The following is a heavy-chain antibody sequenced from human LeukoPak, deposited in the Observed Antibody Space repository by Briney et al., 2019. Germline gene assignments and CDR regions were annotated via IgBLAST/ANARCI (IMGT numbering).Heavy chain of an antibody. J-gene: IGHJ4*02. CDR1: GYTFSGYY. CDR2: IDPNSGGT. Sequence: GASVKVSCKASGYTFSGYYMHWVRQAPGQGLEWMGWIDPNSGGTNYAQKFQGRVTMTWDTSISTAYMVLNRLRSDDTAVYYCAREYYYGSGNYYNRIDYWGQGTLVTVSS. D-gene: IGHD3-10*01. V-gene: IGHV1-2*02. CDR3: AREYYYGSGNYYNRIDY.